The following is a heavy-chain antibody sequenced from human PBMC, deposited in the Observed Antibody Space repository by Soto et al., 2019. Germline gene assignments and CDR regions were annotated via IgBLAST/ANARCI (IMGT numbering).Heavy chain of an antibody. J-gene: IGHJ6*02. CDR2: IVVGSGNT. Sequence: ASVKVSCKASGFTFTSSAVQWVRQARGQRLEWIGWIVVGSGNTNYAQKFQERVTITRDMSTSTAYMELSSLRSEDTAVYYCAATVPYYGSGVYYYGMDVWGQGTTVTVSS. CDR1: GFTFTSSA. CDR3: AATVPYYGSGVYYYGMDV. D-gene: IGHD3-10*01. V-gene: IGHV1-58*01.